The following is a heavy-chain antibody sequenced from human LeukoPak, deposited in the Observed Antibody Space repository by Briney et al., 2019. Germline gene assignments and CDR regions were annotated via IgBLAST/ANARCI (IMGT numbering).Heavy chain of an antibody. CDR2: ISGSGGAT. V-gene: IGHV3-23*01. CDR1: GFTFNTYG. Sequence: GGSLRLSCAASGFTFNTYGMSWVRQAPGKGLEWVSGISGSGGATYYADSVKGRFTISRDDPHNTLYLQMNSLRAEDTAVYFCARGGVDYYGPGTYYLMYYFDNWGQGALVTVSS. D-gene: IGHD3-10*01. J-gene: IGHJ4*02. CDR3: ARGGVDYYGPGTYYLMYYFDN.